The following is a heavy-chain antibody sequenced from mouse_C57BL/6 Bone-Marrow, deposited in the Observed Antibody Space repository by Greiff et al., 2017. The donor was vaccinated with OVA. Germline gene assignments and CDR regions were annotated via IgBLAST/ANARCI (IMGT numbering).Heavy chain of an antibody. J-gene: IGHJ2*01. CDR2: INPYNGGT. CDR3: ARLGYGSSFDY. CDR1: GYTFTDYY. Sequence: EVQLQQSGPVLVKPGASVKMSCKASGYTFTDYYMNWVKQSHGKSLEWIGVINPYNGGTSYNQKFKGKATLTVDKSSSTAYMELNSLTSEDSAVYYCARLGYGSSFDYWGQGTTLTVSS. D-gene: IGHD1-1*01. V-gene: IGHV1-19*01.